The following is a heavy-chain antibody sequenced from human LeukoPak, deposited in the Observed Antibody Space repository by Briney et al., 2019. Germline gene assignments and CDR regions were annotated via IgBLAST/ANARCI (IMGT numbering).Heavy chain of an antibody. CDR3: ARNLWFGESSDAFDM. V-gene: IGHV1-2*02. J-gene: IGHJ3*02. CDR1: GYSFIVYG. Sequence: ASVKVSCKASGYSFIVYGINWVRQAPGQGLEWMGWINPKSGGTNYAQKFQGRVTMTRDTSISTAYMDMSSLRSDDTAVYYCARNLWFGESSDAFDMWGQGTMVTVSS. CDR2: INPKSGGT. D-gene: IGHD3-10*01.